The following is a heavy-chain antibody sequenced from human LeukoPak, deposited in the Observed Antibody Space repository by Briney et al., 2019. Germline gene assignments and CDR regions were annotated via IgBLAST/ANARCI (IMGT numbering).Heavy chain of an antibody. D-gene: IGHD3-22*01. CDR2: ISSSSSTI. J-gene: IGHJ4*02. CDR1: GFTFSSYS. V-gene: IGHV3-48*01. CDR3: AREVHYYDSSGPFDY. Sequence: HPGGSLRLSCAASGFTFSSYSMNWVRQAPGKGLEWVSYISSSSSTIYYADSVKGRFTISRDNAKNTLYLQMNSLRAEDTAVYYCAREVHYYDSSGPFDYWGQGTLVTVSS.